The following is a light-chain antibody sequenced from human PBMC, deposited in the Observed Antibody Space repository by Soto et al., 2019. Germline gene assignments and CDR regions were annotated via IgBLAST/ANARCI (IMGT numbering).Light chain of an antibody. J-gene: IGKJ1*01. V-gene: IGKV1-5*03. CDR2: KAS. Sequence: IQMTQSPSTLSASVGDRVTITCRASHSITNWLAWYQQKPGKAPKLLIYKASNLESGVPSRFSGSGSGTDFTLTISSLQPDDFATYYCQQHNAYSRTFGQGTKVEIK. CDR1: HSITNW. CDR3: QQHNAYSRT.